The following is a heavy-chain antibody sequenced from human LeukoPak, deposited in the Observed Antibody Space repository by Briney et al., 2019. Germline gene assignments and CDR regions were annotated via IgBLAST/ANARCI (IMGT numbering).Heavy chain of an antibody. CDR3: ARGLSGNQYNMFYYYYYMDV. D-gene: IGHD3-3*01. V-gene: IGHV1-8*01. CDR2: MNPNSGNT. CDR1: GYTFTSYD. Sequence: ASLKVSFKSSGYTFTSYDINWVRQATGQGLEWMGWMNPNSGNTGYAQKFQGRVTMNRNTSISTAYMELSSLRSEDTAVYYCARGLSGNQYNMFYYYYYMDVWGKGTTVTVSS. J-gene: IGHJ6*03.